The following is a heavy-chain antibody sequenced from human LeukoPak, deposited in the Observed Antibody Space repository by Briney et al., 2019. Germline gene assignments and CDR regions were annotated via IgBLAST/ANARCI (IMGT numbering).Heavy chain of an antibody. CDR2: ISSSSSII. CDR3: ARVPRGYYFDY. V-gene: IGHV3-48*01. J-gene: IGHJ4*02. CDR1: GFTFSSYA. D-gene: IGHD6-13*01. Sequence: GGSLRLSCAASGFTFSSYAMTWVRQAPGKGLEWVSYISSSSSIIYYAASVKGRFTISRDNAKNSLYLQMSSLRAEDTAVYYCARVPRGYYFDYWGQGTLVTVSS.